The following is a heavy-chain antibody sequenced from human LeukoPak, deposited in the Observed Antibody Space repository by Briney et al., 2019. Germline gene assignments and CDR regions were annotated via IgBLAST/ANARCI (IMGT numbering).Heavy chain of an antibody. Sequence: PGGSLRLSCAASGFTFSSYAMSWVRQAPGKGLEWVSAISGSGGSTYYADSVKGRFTISRGNSKNTLYLQMNSLRAEDTAVYYCAKDLVRSWLIDFDYWGQGTLVTVSS. CDR2: ISGSGGST. D-gene: IGHD6-13*01. J-gene: IGHJ4*02. V-gene: IGHV3-23*01. CDR1: GFTFSSYA. CDR3: AKDLVRSWLIDFDY.